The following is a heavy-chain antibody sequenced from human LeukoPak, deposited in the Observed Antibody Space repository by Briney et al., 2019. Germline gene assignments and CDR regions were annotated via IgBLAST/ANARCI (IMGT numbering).Heavy chain of an antibody. CDR1: GGSISSGSYY. V-gene: IGHV4-61*02. CDR3: ARRPDCSSTSCYRWDV. CDR2: IYTSGST. Sequence: PSETLSLTCTVSGGSISSGSYYWSWIRQPAGKGLEWIGRIYTSGSTNYNPSLKSRVTISVDTSKNQFSLKLSSVTAADTAVYYCARRPDCSSTSCYRWDVWGKGTTVTVSS. J-gene: IGHJ6*04. D-gene: IGHD2-2*02.